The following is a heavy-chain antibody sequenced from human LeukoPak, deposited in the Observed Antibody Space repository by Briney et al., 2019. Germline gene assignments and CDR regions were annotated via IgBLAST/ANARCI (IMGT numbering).Heavy chain of an antibody. CDR1: GFTFGDYA. V-gene: IGHV3-49*04. J-gene: IGHJ2*01. D-gene: IGHD1-26*01. CDR3: TRGLREWERSYWYFDP. CDR2: IRNKAYGGTT. Sequence: GGSLRLSCTASGFTFGDYAMSWVRQAPGKGLEWVGFIRNKAYGGTTEYAASVKGRFTISRDDSKSIAYLQMNSLKTEDTAVYYCTRGLREWERSYWYFDPWGRGTLVTVSS.